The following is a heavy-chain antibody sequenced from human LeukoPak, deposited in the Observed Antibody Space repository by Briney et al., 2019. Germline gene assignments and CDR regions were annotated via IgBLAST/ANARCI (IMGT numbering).Heavy chain of an antibody. CDR3: ARLRFLEWLPFDY. CDR1: GGSFSGYY. D-gene: IGHD3-3*01. J-gene: IGHJ4*02. V-gene: IGHV4-34*01. CDR2: INHSGST. Sequence: KTSETLSLTCAVYGGSFSGYYWSWIRQPPGKGLEWIGEINHSGSTNYNPSLKSRVTISVDTSKNQFSLKLSSVTAADTAAYYCARLRFLEWLPFDYWGQGTLVTVSS.